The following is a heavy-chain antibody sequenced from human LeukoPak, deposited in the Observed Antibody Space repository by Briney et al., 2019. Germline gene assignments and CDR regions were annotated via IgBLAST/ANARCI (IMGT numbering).Heavy chain of an antibody. CDR3: ARDWGAAAGTYDY. CDR1: GGSFSGYY. D-gene: IGHD6-13*01. Sequence: SETLSLTCAVYGGSFSGYYWNWIRQPPGKGLEWIGEINHSGSTNYNPSLKSRVTISVDTSKNQFSLKLSSVTAADTAVYYCARDWGAAAGTYDYWGQGTLVTVSS. J-gene: IGHJ4*02. V-gene: IGHV4-34*01. CDR2: INHSGST.